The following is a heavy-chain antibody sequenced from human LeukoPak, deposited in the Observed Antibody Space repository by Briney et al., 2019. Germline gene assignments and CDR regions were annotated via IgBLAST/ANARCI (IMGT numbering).Heavy chain of an antibody. V-gene: IGHV3-9*03. D-gene: IGHD3-10*01. CDR1: GFIFDDYA. CDR3: AKGFGELSAFDI. Sequence: GGSLRLSCAASGFIFDDYAMHWVRQAPGKGLEWVSGISWNSGSIGYADSVKGRFTISRDNAKNSLYLQMNSLRAEDMALYYCAKGFGELSAFDIWGQGTMVTVSS. CDR2: ISWNSGSI. J-gene: IGHJ3*02.